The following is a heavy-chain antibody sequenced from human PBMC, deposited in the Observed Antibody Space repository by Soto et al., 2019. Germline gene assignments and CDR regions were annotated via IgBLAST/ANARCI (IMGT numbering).Heavy chain of an antibody. D-gene: IGHD6-6*01. J-gene: IGHJ3*02. V-gene: IGHV3-21*01. Sequence: EVQLVESGGGLVKPGGSLRLSCAASGFTFSSYSMNWVRQAPGKGLEWVSSISSSSSYIYYADSVKGRFTISRDNAKNSLYLQMSSLRAEDTAVYYCARIQLAYDAFEIWGQGTMVTVSS. CDR1: GFTFSSYS. CDR2: ISSSSSYI. CDR3: ARIQLAYDAFEI.